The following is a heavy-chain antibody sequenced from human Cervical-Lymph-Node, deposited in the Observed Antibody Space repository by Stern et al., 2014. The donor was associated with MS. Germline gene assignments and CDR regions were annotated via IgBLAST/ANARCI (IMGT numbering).Heavy chain of an antibody. J-gene: IGHJ4*02. Sequence: ESGPALVKPTQTLTLTCTFSGFSLSTSGMCVSWIRKHPGNALQWLALIDWDDDKYYSTSLKTRLTISKDTSKNQVVLTMTNMDPVDTATYFCARRHCSARGPFDYWGQGTLVTVSS. CDR3: ARRHCSARGPFDY. V-gene: IGHV2-70*13. CDR1: GFSLSTSGMC. CDR2: IDWDDDK. D-gene: IGHD2-15*01.